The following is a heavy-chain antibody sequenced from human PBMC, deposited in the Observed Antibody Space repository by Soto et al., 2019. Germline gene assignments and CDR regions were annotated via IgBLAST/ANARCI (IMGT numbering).Heavy chain of an antibody. CDR3: ARQITGTTVLGY. D-gene: IGHD1-7*01. V-gene: IGHV4-61*08. CDR1: GGSISSGGYY. CDR2: IYYSGST. J-gene: IGHJ4*02. Sequence: SETLSLTCTVSGGSISSGGYYWSWIRQHPGKGLEWIGYIYYSGSTNYNPSLKSRVTISLDTSKNQFSLKLSSVTAADTAVYYCARQITGTTVLGYWGQGTLVTVSS.